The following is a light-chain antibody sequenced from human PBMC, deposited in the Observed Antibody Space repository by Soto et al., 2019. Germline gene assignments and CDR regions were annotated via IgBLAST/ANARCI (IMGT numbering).Light chain of an antibody. J-gene: IGKJ1*01. Sequence: DVVMAQSPLSLPVALGQPASISCRSNQSLVFRDGNTYLNWFHQRPGQSPRRLIYKVSYRDSGVPDRFSGSGSGTDFTLTISRVEAEDVGIYYCMQAAHWPQTFGQGTRVEIK. CDR2: KVS. CDR3: MQAAHWPQT. CDR1: QSLVFRDGNTY. V-gene: IGKV2-30*01.